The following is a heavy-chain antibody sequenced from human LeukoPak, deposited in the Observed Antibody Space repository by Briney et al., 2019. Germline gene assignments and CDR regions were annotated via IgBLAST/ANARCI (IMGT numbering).Heavy chain of an antibody. D-gene: IGHD3-10*01. Sequence: PSETLSLTSTVSGGSISSSSYYWGWIRQPPGKGLEWIGSIYYSGSTYCNPSLKSRVTISVDTSKNQFSLRLTSVTAADTAVYYCARAGGFTILRGAAKNCFDPWGQGTLVTASS. CDR3: ARAGGFTILRGAAKNCFDP. CDR2: IYYSGST. J-gene: IGHJ5*02. CDR1: GGSISSSSYY. V-gene: IGHV4-39*07.